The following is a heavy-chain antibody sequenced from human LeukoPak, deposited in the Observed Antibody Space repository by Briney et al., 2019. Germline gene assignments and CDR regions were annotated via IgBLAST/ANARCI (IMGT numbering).Heavy chain of an antibody. CDR1: GFTFSSYA. CDR2: ISYDGSNK. D-gene: IGHD1-14*01. V-gene: IGHV3-30*14. Sequence: GGSLRLSCAASGFTFSSYAMHWVRQAPGKGLEWVAVISYDGSNKYYADSVKGRFTISRDNSKNTLYLQMNSLRAEDTAVYYCARPLTLDYYGMDVWGQGTTVTVSS. CDR3: ARPLTLDYYGMDV. J-gene: IGHJ6*02.